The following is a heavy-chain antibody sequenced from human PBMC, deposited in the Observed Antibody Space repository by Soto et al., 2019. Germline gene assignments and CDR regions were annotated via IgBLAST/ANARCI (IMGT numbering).Heavy chain of an antibody. CDR3: ARGLYYYDSSGPFDY. CDR1: VGSXSSGDYY. D-gene: IGHD3-22*01. J-gene: IGHJ4*02. Sequence: TLSLTXTVSVGSXSSGDYYWXWIXQPPGKGLEWIGYIYYIGSTYYNPSLKSRVTISVDTSKNQFSLKLSSVTAADTAVYYCARGLYYYDSSGPFDYWGQGTLVTVYS. V-gene: IGHV4-30-4*01. CDR2: IYYIGST.